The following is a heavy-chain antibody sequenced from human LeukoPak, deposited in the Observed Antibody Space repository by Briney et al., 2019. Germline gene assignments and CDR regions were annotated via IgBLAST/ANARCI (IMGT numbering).Heavy chain of an antibody. CDR2: ISYDGGSK. CDR1: GFTFSTYG. CDR3: ARDANYFGSGMTFNWFDP. V-gene: IGHV3-30*03. Sequence: GRSLRLSCAASGFTFSTYGMHWVRQAPGKGLEWVAVISYDGGSKYYADSVKGRFTISRDNSKNTLFLQMNSLRHEDTAMFYCARDANYFGSGMTFNWFDPWGQGTLVTVSS. D-gene: IGHD3-10*01. J-gene: IGHJ5*02.